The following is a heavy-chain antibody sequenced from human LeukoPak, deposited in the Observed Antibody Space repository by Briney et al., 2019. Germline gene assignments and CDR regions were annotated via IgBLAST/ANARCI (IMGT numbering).Heavy chain of an antibody. CDR2: IYSGGST. Sequence: GGSLRLSCAASGFTFSSYGMHWVRQAPGKGLEWISVIYSGGSTYYADSVKGRFTISRDNSKNTLYLQMNSLRAEDTAVYYCARGSPILRGRPFDYWGQGTLVTVSS. CDR1: GFTFSSYG. V-gene: IGHV3-NL1*01. J-gene: IGHJ4*02. CDR3: ARGSPILRGRPFDY. D-gene: IGHD3-10*01.